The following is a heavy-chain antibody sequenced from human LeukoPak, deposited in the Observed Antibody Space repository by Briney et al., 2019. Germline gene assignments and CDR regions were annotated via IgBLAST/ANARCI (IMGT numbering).Heavy chain of an antibody. CDR2: IYYSGST. J-gene: IGHJ4*02. CDR3: ARKVGGTSLHYFDY. V-gene: IGHV4-59*01. Sequence: SETLSLTCTVSGGSISSYYWSWIRQPPGKGLEWIGYIYYSGSTNYNPSLKSRVTISVDTSKNQFPLKLSSVTAADTAVYYCARKVGGTSLHYFDYWGQGTLVTVSS. D-gene: IGHD1-26*01. CDR1: GGSISSYY.